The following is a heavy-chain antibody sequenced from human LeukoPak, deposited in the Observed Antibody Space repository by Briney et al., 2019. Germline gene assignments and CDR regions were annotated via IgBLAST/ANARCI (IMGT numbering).Heavy chain of an antibody. D-gene: IGHD3-22*01. Sequence: SETLSLTCTVSGXSVSSGSYYWSWIRQPPGKGLEWIGYIYYSGSTNYNPSLKSRVTISVDTSNNQFSLKLSSVTAADTAVYYCARGAYYYDSSGYYYYYYYGMDVWGQGTTVTVSS. CDR2: IYYSGST. V-gene: IGHV4-61*01. J-gene: IGHJ6*02. CDR1: GXSVSSGSYY. CDR3: ARGAYYYDSSGYYYYYYYGMDV.